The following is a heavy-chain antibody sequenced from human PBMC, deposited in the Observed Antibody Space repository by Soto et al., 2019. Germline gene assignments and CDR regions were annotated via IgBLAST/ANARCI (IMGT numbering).Heavy chain of an antibody. V-gene: IGHV4-59*01. J-gene: IGHJ4*02. CDR1: GGSISSYY. CDR3: AKHGGYSSAWIDY. D-gene: IGHD6-19*01. CDR2: LYYGRSA. Sequence: SETLSLTCTVSGGSISSYYCSWIRQPPGKGLESIGYLYYGRSANYNPSLKSRVTLSVDTSTNQCSLTLSSMTAADTAVYYCAKHGGYSSAWIDYWGQGTLVTVSS.